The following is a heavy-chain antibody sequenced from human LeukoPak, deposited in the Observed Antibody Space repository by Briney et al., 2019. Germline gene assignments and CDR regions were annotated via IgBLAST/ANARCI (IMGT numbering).Heavy chain of an antibody. CDR3: TKDSWCDQLPFIFDF. V-gene: IGHV3-74*03. Sequence: PGGSLRLSCAVSGFTFSSYWMHWARQAPGKGLVWVSRMNSDGSSIKYADSAKGRFTISRDNSKNTLYLEMNSLRAEDTAFYYCTKDSWCDQLPFIFDFWGQGTLVTVSS. D-gene: IGHD2-2*01. J-gene: IGHJ4*02. CDR1: GFTFSSYW. CDR2: MNSDGSSI.